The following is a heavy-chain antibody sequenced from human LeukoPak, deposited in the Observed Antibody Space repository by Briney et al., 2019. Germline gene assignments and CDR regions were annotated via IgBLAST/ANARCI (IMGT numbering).Heavy chain of an antibody. Sequence: ASVKVSCKASGYSFSTHWMHWVRQAPGQGLEWMGWINPNSGGTNYAQKFQGRVTMTRDTSISTAYMELSRLRSDDTAVYYCARGHGDRSPFDYWGQGTLVTVSS. CDR1: GYSFSTHW. CDR2: INPNSGGT. CDR3: ARGHGDRSPFDY. J-gene: IGHJ4*02. V-gene: IGHV1-2*02. D-gene: IGHD4-17*01.